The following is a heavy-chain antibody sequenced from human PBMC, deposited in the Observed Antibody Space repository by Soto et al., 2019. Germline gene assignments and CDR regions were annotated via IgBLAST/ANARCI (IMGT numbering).Heavy chain of an antibody. CDR2: IYYSGST. CDR3: ATQLVEYSGYDFMYYYYYMDV. D-gene: IGHD5-12*01. V-gene: IGHV4-39*01. J-gene: IGHJ6*03. Sequence: QLQLQESDPGLVKPSETLSLTCTVSGGSISSSSYYWGWIRQPPGKGLEWIGSIYYSGSTCYNPSLKTRVTSAFYTSKNQCSLSVPSLTAADTAVYYCATQLVEYSGYDFMYYYYYMDVWGKGTTVTVSS. CDR1: GGSISSSSYY.